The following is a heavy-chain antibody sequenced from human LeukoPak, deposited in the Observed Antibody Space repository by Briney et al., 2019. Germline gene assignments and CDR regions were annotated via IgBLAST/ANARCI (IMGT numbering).Heavy chain of an antibody. CDR2: INHSGST. D-gene: IGHD6-6*01. Sequence: PSETLSLTCAVYGGSFSGYHWSWIRQPPGKGLEWIGEINHSGSTNYNPSLKSRVTISVDTSKNQFSLKLSSVTAADTAVYYCARGGRGSSSSVDNPDFDYWGQGTLVTVSS. CDR3: ARGGRGSSSSVDNPDFDY. CDR1: GGSFSGYH. J-gene: IGHJ4*02. V-gene: IGHV4-34*01.